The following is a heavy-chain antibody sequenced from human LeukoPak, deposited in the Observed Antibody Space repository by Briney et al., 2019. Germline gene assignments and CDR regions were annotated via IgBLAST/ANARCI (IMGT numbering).Heavy chain of an antibody. D-gene: IGHD3-10*01. V-gene: IGHV1-69*13. CDR2: IIPIFGTA. Sequence: SVKVSCKASGGTFSSYAISWVRQAPGQGLEWMGGIIPIFGTANYAQKFQGRVTITADESTSTAYMELSSLRSEDTAVYYCARDREYGSGSYGDYWGQGTLVTVSS. CDR1: GGTFSSYA. J-gene: IGHJ4*02. CDR3: ARDREYGSGSYGDY.